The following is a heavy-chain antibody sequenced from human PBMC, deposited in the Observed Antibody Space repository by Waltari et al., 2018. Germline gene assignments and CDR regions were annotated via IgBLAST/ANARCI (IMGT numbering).Heavy chain of an antibody. V-gene: IGHV4-4*02. J-gene: IGHJ4*02. Sequence: QVQLYESGPGLVRPSGTLSLTCGVSGDSISSDKRWTWVRQPPGKGLEWVGEIQRSERTNYNPSLRSRVTLSLDKSKNQFSLNLYSVTAADTAVYYCARGGDWQFDYWGRGIPVTVSS. CDR1: GDSISSDKR. CDR2: IQRSERT. CDR3: ARGGDWQFDY. D-gene: IGHD3-9*01.